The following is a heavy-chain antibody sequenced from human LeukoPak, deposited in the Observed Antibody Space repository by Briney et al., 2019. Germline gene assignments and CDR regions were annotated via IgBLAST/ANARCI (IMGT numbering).Heavy chain of an antibody. CDR1: GFTFSSFG. D-gene: IGHD3-10*01. CDR3: AKDKFGFGELLYGMDV. J-gene: IGHJ6*02. V-gene: IGHV3-30*02. CDR2: ISYDESNK. Sequence: PGGSLRLSCAASGFTFSSFGMHWVRQAPGKGLEWVAFISYDESNKYYADSVKGRFTISRDNSKNTLYLQMTSLRAEDTAVYYCAKDKFGFGELLYGMDVWGQGTTVTVSS.